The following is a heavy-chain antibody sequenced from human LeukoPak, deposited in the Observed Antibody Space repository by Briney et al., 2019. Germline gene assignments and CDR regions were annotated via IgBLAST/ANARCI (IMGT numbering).Heavy chain of an antibody. CDR2: INHSGST. Sequence: SETLSLTCTVSGGSISSYYWSWIRQPPGKGLDWIGEINHSGSTNYNPSPKSRVTISVDTSKNQFSLKLSSVTAADTAVYYCARGRDAYCSSTSCYNNWFDPWGQGTLVTVSS. D-gene: IGHD2-2*02. CDR1: GGSISSYY. V-gene: IGHV4-34*01. CDR3: ARGRDAYCSSTSCYNNWFDP. J-gene: IGHJ5*02.